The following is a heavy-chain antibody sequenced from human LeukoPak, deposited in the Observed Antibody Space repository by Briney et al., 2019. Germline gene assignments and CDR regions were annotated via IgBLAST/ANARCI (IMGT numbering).Heavy chain of an antibody. V-gene: IGHV4-4*08. D-gene: IGHD2-15*01. CDR3: AVESSSYRSIGN. CDR2: IYDSGSA. CDR1: GVSINSHY. Sequence: SETLSLTCTVSGVSINSHYWSWIRQPPGKGLEWIGFIYDSGSANYNPSLKSRVTISIDTSKNQFSLRLSSVTAADTAVYYCAVESSSYRSIGNWGLGTLVTVSS. J-gene: IGHJ4*02.